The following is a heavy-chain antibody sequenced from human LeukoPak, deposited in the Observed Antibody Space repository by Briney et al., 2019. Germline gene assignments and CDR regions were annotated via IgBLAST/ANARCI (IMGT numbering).Heavy chain of an antibody. J-gene: IGHJ4*02. V-gene: IGHV3-43D*03. CDR3: AKDFSMRGLRGFFDY. CDR2: ISWDGGST. D-gene: IGHD4-17*01. Sequence: GGSLRLSWAASGFTFCRYWVHWVGQAPGEGLEWVGLISWDGGSTYYADSVNGPFTISSDNSKHYLYLQMNSLRAEYTALYYCAKDFSMRGLRGFFDYWGQGPLVTVSS. CDR1: GFTFCRYW.